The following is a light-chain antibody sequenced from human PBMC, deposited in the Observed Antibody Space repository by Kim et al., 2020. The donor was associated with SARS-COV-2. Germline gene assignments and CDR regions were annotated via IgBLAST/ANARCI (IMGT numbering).Light chain of an antibody. CDR3: AAWDDSLDVWM. CDR2: NNN. CDR1: TSNIGSNT. J-gene: IGLJ3*02. Sequence: QPVLTQPPSASGTPGQRVTISCSGSTSNIGSNTVNWYQQLPGAAPKVLIYNNNQRPSGVPDRFSGSKSGTSASLAIRGLQSDDEADYYCAAWDDSLDVWMFGGGTQLTVL. V-gene: IGLV1-44*01.